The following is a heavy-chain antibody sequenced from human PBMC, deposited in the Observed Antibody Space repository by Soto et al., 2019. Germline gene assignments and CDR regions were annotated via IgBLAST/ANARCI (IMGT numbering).Heavy chain of an antibody. CDR2: ISAYNGNT. CDR1: GYTFTSYG. CDR3: ARGALTTQTYYYGMDV. V-gene: IGHV1-18*01. J-gene: IGHJ6*02. Sequence: GASVKVSCKASGYTFTSYGISWVRQAPGQGLEWMGWISAYNGNTNYAQKLQGRVTMTTDTSTSTAYMELRSLRSDDTAVYYCARGALTTQTYYYGMDVWGQGTTVTVSS. D-gene: IGHD1-1*01.